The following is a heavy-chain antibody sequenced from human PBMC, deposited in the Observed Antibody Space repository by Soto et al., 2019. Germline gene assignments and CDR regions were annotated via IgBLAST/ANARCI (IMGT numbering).Heavy chain of an antibody. CDR2: IIPIFGTA. CDR3: ASSYGDYDYYYYGMDV. Sequence: QVQLVQSGAEVKKPGSSVKVSCKASGGTFSSYAISWVRQAPGQGLEWMGGIIPIFGTANYAQKFQGRVTITADESTSTAYMALSSLRSEDTAVYYCASSYGDYDYYYYGMDVWGQGTTVTVSS. J-gene: IGHJ6*02. D-gene: IGHD4-17*01. CDR1: GGTFSSYA. V-gene: IGHV1-69*12.